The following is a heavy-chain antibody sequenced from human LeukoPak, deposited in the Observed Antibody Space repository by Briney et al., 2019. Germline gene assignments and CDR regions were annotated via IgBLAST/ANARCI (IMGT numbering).Heavy chain of an antibody. CDR2: ISSSSSYI. Sequence: GGSLRLSCAASGFTFSSYSMNWVRQAPGKGLEWVSSISSSSSYIYYADSVKGRFTISRDNAKNSLYLQMSSLRAEDTAVYYCARSRDGYNLDYWGQGTLVTVSS. V-gene: IGHV3-21*01. CDR3: ARSRDGYNLDY. CDR1: GFTFSSYS. J-gene: IGHJ4*02. D-gene: IGHD5-24*01.